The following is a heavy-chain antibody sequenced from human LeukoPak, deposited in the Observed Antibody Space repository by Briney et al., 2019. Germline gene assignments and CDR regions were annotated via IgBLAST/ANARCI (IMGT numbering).Heavy chain of an antibody. CDR3: ATGEYYYDSSGYCYDVPYFHH. CDR2: IYYSGST. V-gene: IGHV4-59*01. D-gene: IGHD3-22*01. Sequence: MPSETLSLTCTVSGGSISSYYWSWIRQPPGQGLEWIVYIYYSGSTNYNPSLKSRVTISVDTSKNHFSLKLSSVTAADTAVYYCATGEYYYDSSGYCYDVPYFHHWGQGTLVTVSS. CDR1: GGSISSYY. J-gene: IGHJ1*01.